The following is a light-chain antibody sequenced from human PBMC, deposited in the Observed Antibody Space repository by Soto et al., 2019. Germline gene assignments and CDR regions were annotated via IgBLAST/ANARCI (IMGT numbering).Light chain of an antibody. J-gene: IGKJ2*01. CDR2: GAS. CDR3: QQSYSTPYT. CDR1: QSINSY. Sequence: DIQMTQSPSSLSASVGDRVTITCRASQSINSYLNWYQQKPGKAPKLLIYGASSLQSGVPSRFSGSGSGTDFTVTISSLHPEDFATYYCQQSYSTPYTFGQGTSLEIK. V-gene: IGKV1-39*01.